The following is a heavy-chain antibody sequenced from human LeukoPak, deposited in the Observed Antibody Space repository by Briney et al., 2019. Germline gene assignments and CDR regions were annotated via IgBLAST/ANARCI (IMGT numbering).Heavy chain of an antibody. CDR1: GFTFRSYT. Sequence: GGSLRLSCAASGFTFRSYTMHWVRQAPGKGLEYVSAISSNGVSTYYGASVKGRFTISRDNSKNMLYLQMNSLRAEDTAVYYCARLPAYYYGMDVWGQGTTVTVSS. CDR3: ARLPAYYYGMDV. V-gene: IGHV3-64*02. CDR2: ISSNGVST. J-gene: IGHJ6*02.